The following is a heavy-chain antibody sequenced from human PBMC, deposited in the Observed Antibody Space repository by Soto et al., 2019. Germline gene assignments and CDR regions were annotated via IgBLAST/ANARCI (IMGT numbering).Heavy chain of an antibody. V-gene: IGHV1-18*04. CDR3: ARVGPGNYYYYYGMDV. CDR2: ISAYNGNT. D-gene: IGHD1-26*01. CDR1: GYTFTSYG. J-gene: IGHJ6*02. Sequence: ASVKVSCKASGYTFTSYGISWVRQAPGQGLEWMGWISAYNGNTNYAQKLQGRVTMTTDTSTSTAYMELRSLRSDDTAVYYCARVGPGNYYYYYGMDVWGQGTTVTVSS.